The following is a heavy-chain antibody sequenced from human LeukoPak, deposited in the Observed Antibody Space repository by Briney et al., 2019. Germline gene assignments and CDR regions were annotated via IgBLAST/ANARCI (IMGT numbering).Heavy chain of an antibody. CDR1: GGSISSYY. J-gene: IGHJ6*02. Sequence: SETLSLTCTVSGGSISSYYWSWIRQPPGKGLEWIGYIYYSGSTNYNPSLKSRVTISVDTSKNQFSLKLSSVTAADTAVYYCARGGSGYDYYYYGMDVWGQGTTVTVSS. V-gene: IGHV4-59*01. CDR2: IYYSGST. D-gene: IGHD5-12*01. CDR3: ARGGSGYDYYYYGMDV.